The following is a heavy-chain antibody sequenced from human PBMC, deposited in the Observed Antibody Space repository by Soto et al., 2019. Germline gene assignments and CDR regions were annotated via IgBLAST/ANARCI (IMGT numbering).Heavy chain of an antibody. CDR2: IDDDGSST. CDR3: TAILPVPAAPTFAY. J-gene: IGHJ4*01. CDR1: GFDFSTYW. V-gene: IGHV3-74*01. D-gene: IGHD2-2*01. Sequence: PGGSLRLSCAASGFDFSTYWMHWVRQVPGKGLEWVSRIDDDGSSTRYADSVKGRFTISRDNAKNIVYLEMNSLRTEDTAVYYCTAILPVPAAPTFAYWGHGNLVTVSS.